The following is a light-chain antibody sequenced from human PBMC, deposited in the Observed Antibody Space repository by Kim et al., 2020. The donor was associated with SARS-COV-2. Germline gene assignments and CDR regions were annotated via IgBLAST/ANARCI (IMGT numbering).Light chain of an antibody. J-gene: IGKJ4*01. CDR1: QSVSDW. V-gene: IGKV1-5*03. CDR2: ETS. CDR3: QQYSTFSLT. Sequence: ASVGDRVTIACRASQSVSDWLAWYQQKPGKAPHLLISETSRLQSGVPARLSGRRSGAEFTLTISSRQPDDFATYYCQQYSTFSLTFGGGTKVDIK.